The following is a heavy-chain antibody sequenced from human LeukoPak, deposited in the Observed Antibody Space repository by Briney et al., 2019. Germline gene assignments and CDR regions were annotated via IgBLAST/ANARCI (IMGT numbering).Heavy chain of an antibody. J-gene: IGHJ5*02. Sequence: PSETLSLTCTVSGYSISSGYYWGWIRPPPRKGLEWIGIIYHSGSTYYNPSLKSRVTISVDTSKNQFSLKLSSVTAADTAVYYCARRVRTYGGYVHPAWFDPWGQGTLVTVSS. CDR2: IYHSGST. D-gene: IGHD4-17*01. CDR3: ARRVRTYGGYVHPAWFDP. CDR1: GYSISSGYY. V-gene: IGHV4-38-2*02.